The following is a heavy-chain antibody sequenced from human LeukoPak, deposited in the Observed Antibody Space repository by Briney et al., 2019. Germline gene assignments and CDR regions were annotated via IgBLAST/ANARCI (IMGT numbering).Heavy chain of an antibody. J-gene: IGHJ4*02. V-gene: IGHV4-39*07. CDR2: IYYGGST. CDR1: GGSIRSTSYY. D-gene: IGHD6-19*01. CDR3: ARVGAVAGHGDFDY. Sequence: SETLSLTCTVSGGSIRSTSYYWGWIRQPPGKGLEWIGSIYYGGSTYYNPSLKSRVTVSLDTSKNQFSLKLSSVTAADTAVYYCARVGAVAGHGDFDYWGQGTLVTASS.